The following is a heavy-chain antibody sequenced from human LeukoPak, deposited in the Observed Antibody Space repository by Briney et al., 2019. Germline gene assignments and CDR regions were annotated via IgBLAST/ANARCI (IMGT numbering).Heavy chain of an antibody. CDR1: GGSISTYY. CDR3: ARVWAAEDSSGYGAFGI. CDR2: IYYIGGT. V-gene: IGHV4-59*01. Sequence: SETLSLTCTVSGGSISTYYWSWIRQPPAKGLEWIGYIYYIGGTNYNPSLKSRVTISVDTSKNQFSLKLSSVTAADTAVYYCARVWAAEDSSGYGAFGIWGQGTMVTVSS. D-gene: IGHD3-22*01. J-gene: IGHJ3*02.